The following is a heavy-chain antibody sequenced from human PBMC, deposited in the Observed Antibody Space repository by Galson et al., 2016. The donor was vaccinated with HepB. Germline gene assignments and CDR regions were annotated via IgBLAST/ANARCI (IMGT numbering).Heavy chain of an antibody. CDR3: ARANYNLLTGYYSGLDH. Sequence: SVKVSCKASDNTFSKDYIHWVRQAPGQGLQWLGTIHPSGADTTYAQGFHGRVTMTRDTAPTTVYMELRALTSKATAVYYWARANYNLLTGYYSGLDHWGQGTLVTVSS. D-gene: IGHD3-9*01. CDR1: DNTFSKDY. J-gene: IGHJ4*02. V-gene: IGHV1-46*01. CDR2: IHPSGADT.